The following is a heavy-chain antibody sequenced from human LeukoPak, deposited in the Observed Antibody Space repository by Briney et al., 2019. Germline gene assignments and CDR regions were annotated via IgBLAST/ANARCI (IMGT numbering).Heavy chain of an antibody. J-gene: IGHJ4*02. CDR3: VRRGSARYKTDY. D-gene: IGHD6-19*01. Sequence: LKISCKGSGYSFPDYWIGWVRQMPGKGLEWMGILYTGDSDTRYSPPFQGLVTISVDKFINTAYLQWSSLKASDTAMYYCVRRGSARYKTDYWGQGTLVT. CDR1: GYSFPDYW. V-gene: IGHV5-51*01. CDR2: LYTGDSDT.